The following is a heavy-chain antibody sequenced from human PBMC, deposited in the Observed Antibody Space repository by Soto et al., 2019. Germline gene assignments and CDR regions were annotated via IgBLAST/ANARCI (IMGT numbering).Heavy chain of an antibody. CDR1: GFSLTTSGVG. CDR2: IYWDDDK. J-gene: IGHJ4*02. V-gene: IGHV2-5*02. D-gene: IGHD2-8*01. Sequence: QITLKESGPTLVKPTQTLTLTCALSGFSLTTSGVGVGWIRQPPGKALEWLADIYWDDDKRYRPSLRSRLTITKDTSKNQVVLTLTNTDPVDTATYYCAHPRNGNFDYWGQGILVTVSS. CDR3: AHPRNGNFDY.